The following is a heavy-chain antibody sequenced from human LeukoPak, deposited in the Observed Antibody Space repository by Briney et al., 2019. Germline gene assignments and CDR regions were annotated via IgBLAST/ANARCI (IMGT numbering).Heavy chain of an antibody. CDR1: GFTINIYS. CDR3: ARDRRSRGYSYYMDV. D-gene: IGHD3-10*01. J-gene: IGHJ6*03. V-gene: IGHV3-48*01. CDR2: ISSPSRTT. Sequence: GGSLRLSCVASGFTINIYSMNWVRQAPGKGLEWVSYISSPSRTTDYADSVKGRFTISRDNAKNSLFLQMNSMRAEDTAVYYCARDRRSRGYSYYMDVWGKGTTVTVSS.